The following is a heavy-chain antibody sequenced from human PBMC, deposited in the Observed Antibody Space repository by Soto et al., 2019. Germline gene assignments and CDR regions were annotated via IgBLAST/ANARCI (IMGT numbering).Heavy chain of an antibody. V-gene: IGHV3-74*01. CDR2: MSGDGKTI. D-gene: IGHD1-1*01. J-gene: IGHJ5*02. Sequence: GGSLRLSCAASGFTFSNYFMHWVRQVPGEGLVWVSRMSGDGKTISYADSVKGRFTISRDNAKNTLYLQMNSLRVEDTAVYYCARTYVPGIAGFDPWGQGTLVTV. CDR3: ARTYVPGIAGFDP. CDR1: GFTFSNYF.